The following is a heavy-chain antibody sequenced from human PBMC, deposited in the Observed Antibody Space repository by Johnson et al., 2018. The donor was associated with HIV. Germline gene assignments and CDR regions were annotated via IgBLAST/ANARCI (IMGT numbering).Heavy chain of an antibody. V-gene: IGHV3-64*01. CDR2: ISSDGGST. J-gene: IGHJ3*02. CDR1: GFTFSSYA. Sequence: VQLVESGGGVVQPGRSLRLSCAASGFTFSSYAMHWVRQAPGKGLEYVSAISSDGGSTYYANSVKGRFTIYRDNSKNTLYLQMNSLRPEDTAVYYCARDRAIVVAYDAFDIWGQGTMVTVSS. D-gene: IGHD3-22*01. CDR3: ARDRAIVVAYDAFDI.